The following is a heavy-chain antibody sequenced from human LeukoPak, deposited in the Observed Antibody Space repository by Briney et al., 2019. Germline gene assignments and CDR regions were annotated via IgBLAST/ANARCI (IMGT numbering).Heavy chain of an antibody. CDR1: GFTFRNSA. CDR3: ANGARLATYFDC. CDR2: VSGSGDTT. V-gene: IGHV3-23*01. J-gene: IGHJ4*02. D-gene: IGHD3-3*02. Sequence: PGGSLRLSCAASGFTFRNSAMTWVRPAPGMGLEWVSTVSGSGDTTYYADSVKGRFTISRDNSKNTLYLQMNSLRAEDTAIYYCANGARLATYFDCWGQGTLVTVSS.